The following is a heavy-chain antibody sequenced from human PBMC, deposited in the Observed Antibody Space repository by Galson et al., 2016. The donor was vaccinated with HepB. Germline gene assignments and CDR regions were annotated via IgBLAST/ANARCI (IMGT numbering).Heavy chain of an antibody. V-gene: IGHV3-7*01. CDR3: TINSEFASQM. Sequence: SLRLSCAASGFTFNSHWMSWVRQDPGKGLEWLANLKPDGTVAYYMDSVRGRFTISRDNAKNSLFLQMNSLRAEDTAVYYCTINSEFASQMWGQGTVVTVSS. J-gene: IGHJ3*01. D-gene: IGHD2-21*01. CDR2: LKPDGTVA. CDR1: GFTFNSHW.